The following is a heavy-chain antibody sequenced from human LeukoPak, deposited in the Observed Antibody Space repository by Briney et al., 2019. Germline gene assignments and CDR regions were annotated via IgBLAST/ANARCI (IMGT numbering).Heavy chain of an antibody. D-gene: IGHD2-21*02. CDR3: AKDMGLFVVVTAIHFQH. Sequence: GGSLRLSCAASGFTFSDYYMSWVRQAPGKGLEWVSAISGSGGSTYYADSVKGRFTISRDNSKNTLYLQMSSLRAEDTAVYYCAKDMGLFVVVTAIHFQHWGQGTLVTVSS. J-gene: IGHJ1*01. V-gene: IGHV3-23*01. CDR2: ISGSGGST. CDR1: GFTFSDYY.